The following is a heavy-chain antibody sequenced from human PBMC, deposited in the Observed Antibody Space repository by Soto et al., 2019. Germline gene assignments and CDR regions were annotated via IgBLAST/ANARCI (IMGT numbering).Heavy chain of an antibody. CDR3: VRQGIDYLHGLVDV. CDR2: VYYTGDT. Sequence: QVQLQQSGPRLVKPSETLSLTCTVSSGPDRSHNWGWIRQPPGRGLEWIGYVYYTGDTAYNPSLRSRVSISADTSTNDISLTLSSGTAADTAVYYCVRQGIDYLHGLVDVWGQGTTVSVSS. V-gene: IGHV4-59*08. J-gene: IGHJ6*02. CDR1: SGPDRSHN. D-gene: IGHD4-17*01.